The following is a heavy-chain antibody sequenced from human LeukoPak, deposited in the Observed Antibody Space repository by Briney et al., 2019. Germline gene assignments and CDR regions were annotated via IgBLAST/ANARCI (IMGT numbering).Heavy chain of an antibody. Sequence: PSETLSLTCTVSGGSISSYYWSWIRQPPGKGLEWIGYIYYSGSTNYNPSLKSRVTMSVDTSKNQFSLKLSSVTAADTAVYYCARDGYSSRRYEVIYYYYYMDVWGKGTTVTISS. V-gene: IGHV4-59*12. CDR2: IYYSGST. J-gene: IGHJ6*03. CDR3: ARDGYSSRRYEVIYYYYYMDV. D-gene: IGHD6-13*01. CDR1: GGSISSYY.